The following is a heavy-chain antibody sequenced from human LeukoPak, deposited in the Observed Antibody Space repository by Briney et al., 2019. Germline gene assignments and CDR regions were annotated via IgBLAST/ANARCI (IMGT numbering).Heavy chain of an antibody. CDR3: AKVGYYYDSSGYYVGGGLDY. Sequence: GRSLRLSCAASGFTFDDYAMHWVRQAPGKGLEWVSGISWNSGSIGYADSVKGRFTISRDNAKNSLYLQMNSLRAEDTALYYCAKVGYYYDSSGYYVGGGLDYWGQGTLVTVSS. J-gene: IGHJ4*02. V-gene: IGHV3-9*01. D-gene: IGHD3-22*01. CDR1: GFTFDDYA. CDR2: ISWNSGSI.